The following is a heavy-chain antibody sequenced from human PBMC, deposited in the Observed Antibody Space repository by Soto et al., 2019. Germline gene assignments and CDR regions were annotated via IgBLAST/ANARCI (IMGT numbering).Heavy chain of an antibody. V-gene: IGHV1-69*13. Sequence: ASVKVSCKASGGTFSSYAISWVRQAPGQGLEWMGGIIPIFGTANYPQKFQGRVTITADESTSTAYMELSSLRSEDTAVYYCARGALYYDSSGFLPNWSQGTLVTVSS. CDR1: GGTFSSYA. J-gene: IGHJ4*02. CDR2: IIPIFGTA. D-gene: IGHD3-22*01. CDR3: ARGALYYDSSGFLPN.